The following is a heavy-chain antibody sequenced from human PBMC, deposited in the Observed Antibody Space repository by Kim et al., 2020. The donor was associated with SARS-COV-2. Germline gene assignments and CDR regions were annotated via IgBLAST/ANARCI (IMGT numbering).Heavy chain of an antibody. CDR2: K. J-gene: IGHJ4*02. V-gene: IGHV1-18*01. CDR3: ARGSTAHFDY. Sequence: KNYAQKLQGRVTTTTDTSTSTAYMELRSLRSDDTAVYYCARGSTAHFDYWGQGTLVTVSS. D-gene: IGHD2-2*01.